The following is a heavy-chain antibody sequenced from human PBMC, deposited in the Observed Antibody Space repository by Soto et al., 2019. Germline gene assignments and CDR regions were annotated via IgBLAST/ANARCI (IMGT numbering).Heavy chain of an antibody. CDR1: GGSFSGYY. D-gene: IGHD2-15*01. Sequence: SETLSLTCAVYGGSFSGYYWSWIRQPPGKGLEWIGEINHSGSTNYNPSLKSRVTISVDTSKNQFSLKLSSVTAADTAVYYCAREFCSGGSCYPISPFDYWGQGTLVTVSS. V-gene: IGHV4-34*01. CDR2: INHSGST. CDR3: AREFCSGGSCYPISPFDY. J-gene: IGHJ4*02.